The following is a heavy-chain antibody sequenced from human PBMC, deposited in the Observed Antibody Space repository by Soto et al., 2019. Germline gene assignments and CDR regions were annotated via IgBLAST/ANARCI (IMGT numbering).Heavy chain of an antibody. CDR1: GGTFSSYA. D-gene: IGHD6-13*01. V-gene: IGHV1-69*13. J-gene: IGHJ4*02. CDR3: ARSDGYISLDY. CDR2: IIPIFGTA. Sequence: SVKVSCKASGGTFSSYAISWVRQAPGEGLEWMGGIIPIFGTANYAQKFQGRVTITADESTSTAYMELSSLRSEDTAVDYCARSDGYISLDYWGRGTLVTVSS.